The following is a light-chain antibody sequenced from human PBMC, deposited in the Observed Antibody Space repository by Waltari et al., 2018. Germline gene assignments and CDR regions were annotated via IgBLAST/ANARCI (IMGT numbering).Light chain of an antibody. J-gene: IGKJ2*01. CDR2: SAS. CDR1: QTVGSH. Sequence: EIVMTQSPATLSVSPGARATLSCRASQTVGSHLAWYQQNPGQAPRLLIYSASTRATGIPARFSGSGSGTEFTLTISSLQSEDFAVYYCQQYNNWPPYTFGQGTKLEMK. V-gene: IGKV3-15*01. CDR3: QQYNNWPPYT.